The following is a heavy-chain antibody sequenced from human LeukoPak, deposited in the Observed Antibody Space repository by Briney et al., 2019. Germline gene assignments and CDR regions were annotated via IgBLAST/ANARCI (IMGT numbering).Heavy chain of an antibody. CDR3: ARGALTDGYNWFDP. CDR1: GFTFSSYS. Sequence: GGSLRLSCAASGFTFSSYSMNWVRQAPGKGLEWVSYISSSNNTIYYADSVKGRFTISRENAKNSLYLQMNSLRAGDTAVYYCARGALTDGYNWFDPWGQGTLVTVSS. CDR2: ISSSNNTI. D-gene: IGHD3-10*01. J-gene: IGHJ5*02. V-gene: IGHV3-48*01.